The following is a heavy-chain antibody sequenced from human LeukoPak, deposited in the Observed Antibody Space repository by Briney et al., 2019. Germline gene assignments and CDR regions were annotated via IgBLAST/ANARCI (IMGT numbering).Heavy chain of an antibody. CDR3: TRHALTPIFGGEYYYYMDV. CDR1: GFTFSGSA. CDR2: IRSKANSYAT. Sequence: GESLKLSCAASGFTFSGSAMHWVRQASGKGLEWVGRIRSKANSYATAYAASVKGRFTISRDVSKNTAYLQMNSLKTEDTAVYYCTRHALTPIFGGEYYYYMDVWGKGTTVTVSS. V-gene: IGHV3-73*01. D-gene: IGHD3-3*01. J-gene: IGHJ6*03.